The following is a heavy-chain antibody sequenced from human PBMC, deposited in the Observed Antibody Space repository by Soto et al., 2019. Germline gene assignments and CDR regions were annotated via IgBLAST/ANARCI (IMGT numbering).Heavy chain of an antibody. CDR1: GFTFSSYS. J-gene: IGHJ4*02. V-gene: IGHV3-21*01. CDR2: ISSSSSYI. Sequence: PGGSLRLSCAASGFTFSSYSMNWVRQAPGTGLEWVSSISSSSSYIYYADSVKGRFTISRDNAKNSLYLQMNSLRAEDTAVYYCARDRMITFGGVIVPTTPYWGQGTLVTVSS. CDR3: ARDRMITFGGVIVPTTPY. D-gene: IGHD3-16*02.